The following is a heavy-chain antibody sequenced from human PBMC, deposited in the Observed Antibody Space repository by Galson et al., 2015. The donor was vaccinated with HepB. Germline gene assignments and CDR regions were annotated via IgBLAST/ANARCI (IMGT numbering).Heavy chain of an antibody. Sequence: SVKVSCKASGGTFRRSAISWVRQAPGQGLEWRGRIIPLLGRANDAQKVQGRVTSTADKSTSTADMELSSLSSEDTAGDYCASISGVMDDLDYWGQGTLVTVSS. CDR1: GGTFRRSA. J-gene: IGHJ4*02. CDR2: IIPLLGRA. D-gene: IGHD3-16*01. CDR3: ASISGVMDDLDY. V-gene: IGHV1-69*04.